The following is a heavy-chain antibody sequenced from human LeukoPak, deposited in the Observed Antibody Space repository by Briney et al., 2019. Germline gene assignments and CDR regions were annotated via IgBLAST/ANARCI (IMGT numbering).Heavy chain of an antibody. D-gene: IGHD3-22*01. CDR1: GGSISNYY. J-gene: IGHJ3*02. V-gene: IGHV4-59*01. Sequence: PSETLSLTCTVSGGSISNYYWSWIRQPPGKGLEWIGYIYYSGSTNYNPFLKSRVTISVDTSKNQFSLKLSSVTAADTAVYYCARERDSYYDSSGYYYGTTLGAFDIWGQGTMVTVSS. CDR2: IYYSGST. CDR3: ARERDSYYDSSGYYYGTTLGAFDI.